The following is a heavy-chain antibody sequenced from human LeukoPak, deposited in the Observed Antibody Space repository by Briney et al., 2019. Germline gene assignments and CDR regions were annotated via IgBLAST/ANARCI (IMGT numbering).Heavy chain of an antibody. CDR2: ISYDGSNK. Sequence: GGSLRLSCATSGFTFSNFAMSWVRQAPGKGLEWVAVISYDGSNKYYADSVKGRFTISRDNSKNTLYLQMNSLRAEDTAVYYCASIGGPRARFGGLNWFDPWGQGTLVTVSS. V-gene: IGHV3-30-3*01. D-gene: IGHD3-10*01. CDR1: GFTFSNFA. J-gene: IGHJ5*02. CDR3: ASIGGPRARFGGLNWFDP.